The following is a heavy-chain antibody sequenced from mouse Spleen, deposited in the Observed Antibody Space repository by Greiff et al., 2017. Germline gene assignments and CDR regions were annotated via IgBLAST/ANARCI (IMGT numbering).Heavy chain of an antibody. CDR3: TRIYFTTEVAPAMDY. D-gene: IGHD1-1*01. Sequence: EVKLVESGEGLVKPGGSLKLSCAASGFTFSSYAMSWVRQTPEKRLEWVAYISSGGDYTYYADTVKGRVTISRDNARNTLYLQMSSLKSEDTAMXYCTRIYFTTEVAPAMDYWGQGTSVTVSS. CDR1: GFTFSSYA. CDR2: ISSGGDYT. V-gene: IGHV5-9-1*02. J-gene: IGHJ4*01.